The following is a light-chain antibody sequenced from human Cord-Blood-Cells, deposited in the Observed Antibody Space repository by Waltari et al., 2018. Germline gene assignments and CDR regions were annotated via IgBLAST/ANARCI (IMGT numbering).Light chain of an antibody. J-gene: IGKJ1*01. CDR2: GAS. CDR1: QSVSSN. V-gene: IGKV3-15*01. Sequence: EIVMTQSPATLSVSPGESAPLSCRASQSVSSNLAWYQQKPGQAPRLLIYGASTRATGIPARFSGSGSGTEFTLTISSLQSEDFAVYYCQQYNNWPPGTFGQGTKVEIK. CDR3: QQYNNWPPGT.